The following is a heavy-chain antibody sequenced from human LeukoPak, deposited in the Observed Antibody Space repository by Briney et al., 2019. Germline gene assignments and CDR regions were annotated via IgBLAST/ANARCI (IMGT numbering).Heavy chain of an antibody. D-gene: IGHD7-27*01. CDR1: GFSLSNYW. CDR2: IKQDGSEK. J-gene: IGHJ4*02. CDR3: ARGVWAPFDY. V-gene: IGHV3-7*01. Sequence: PGGSLRLPCAASGFSLSNYWMNWVRQAPGKGLEWVANIKQDGSEKNYVDSVKGRFTISRDNAKNSLILQINSLRDEDTAVYYCARGVWAPFDYWGQGTLVTVSS.